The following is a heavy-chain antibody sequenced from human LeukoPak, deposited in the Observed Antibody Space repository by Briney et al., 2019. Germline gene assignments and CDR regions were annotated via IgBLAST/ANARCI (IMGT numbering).Heavy chain of an antibody. CDR3: ARLYSYYYYYMDV. D-gene: IGHD4-11*01. J-gene: IGHJ6*03. CDR2: IYPADSDT. Sequence: GESLKISCKGSGYSFTSYWIGWVRQMPGKGLEWMGIIYPADSDTRYSPSFQGQVTISADKSISTAYLQWSSLKASDTAMYYCARLYSYYYYYMDVWGKGTTVTASS. CDR1: GYSFTSYW. V-gene: IGHV5-51*01.